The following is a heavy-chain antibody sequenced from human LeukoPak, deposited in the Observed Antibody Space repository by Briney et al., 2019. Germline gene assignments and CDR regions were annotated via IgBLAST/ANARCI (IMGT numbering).Heavy chain of an antibody. CDR2: IKKDRSEK. D-gene: IGHD1-7*01. CDR1: GFTLSSYW. Sequence: PGGSLRLSCAASGFTLSSYWMSWVRQAPGKGLEWVANIKKDRSEKWYVDSVEGRFTISRDHAKNSLYLQMNSLRVADTAVYYCVRSRTSASFDYWGQGTLVTVSS. CDR3: VRSRTSASFDY. J-gene: IGHJ4*02. V-gene: IGHV3-7*01.